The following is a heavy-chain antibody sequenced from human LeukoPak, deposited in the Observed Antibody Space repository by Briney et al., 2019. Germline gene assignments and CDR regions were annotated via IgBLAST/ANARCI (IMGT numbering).Heavy chain of an antibody. CDR1: GFTFSSTT. V-gene: IGHV3-73*01. J-gene: IGHJ4*02. CDR2: IRSRATNYAT. CDR3: TRHGSSSVY. Sequence: GGSLRLSCAASGFTFSSTTVHWVRQASGKGLEWIGLIRSRATNYATAYAASVKGRITISRDESEKTAYLQINSLKTEDTAIYYCTRHGSSSVYWGQGTLVTVSS. D-gene: IGHD6-6*01.